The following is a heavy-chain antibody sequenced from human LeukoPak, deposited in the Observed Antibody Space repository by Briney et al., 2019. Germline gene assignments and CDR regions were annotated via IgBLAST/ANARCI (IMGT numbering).Heavy chain of an antibody. CDR2: ISYDGSNK. D-gene: IGHD6-13*01. V-gene: IGHV3-30*18. CDR3: AKDLAAAAGTFDY. J-gene: IGHJ4*02. CDR1: GFTFSSYG. Sequence: GGSLRLSCAASGFTFSSYGMHWVRQAPGKGLEWVAVISYDGSNKYYADSVKGRFTISRDNSKNTLYLHMNSLRAEDTAVYYCAKDLAAAAGTFDYWGQGTLVTVSS.